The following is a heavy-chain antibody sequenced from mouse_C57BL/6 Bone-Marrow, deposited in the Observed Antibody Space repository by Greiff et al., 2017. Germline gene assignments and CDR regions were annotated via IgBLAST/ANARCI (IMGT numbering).Heavy chain of an antibody. CDR3: ARQLRPYYYAMDY. CDR1: GYTFTSYW. CDR2: IDPSDSYT. V-gene: IGHV1-50*01. J-gene: IGHJ4*01. Sequence: QVPLQQPGAELVKPGASVKLSCKASGYTFTSYWMQWVKQRPGQGLEWIGEIDPSDSYTNYNQKFKGKATLTVDTSSSTAYLQLSSLTSEDSAVYYCARQLRPYYYAMDYWGQGTSVTVSS. D-gene: IGHD3-2*02.